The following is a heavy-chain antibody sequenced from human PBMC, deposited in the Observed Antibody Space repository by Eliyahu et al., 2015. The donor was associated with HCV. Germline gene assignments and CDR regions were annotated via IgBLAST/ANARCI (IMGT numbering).Heavy chain of an antibody. CDR2: IYRGGTT. Sequence: EVQLVESGGGLVQPGGSLRLSCVASGLTVSGRYMGWVRQAPRKGLEWVADIYRGGTTYYADSVKGRFTISRDGSKSTLYLQMNSLRAEDTAVYYCTSDGAYDYWGQGTQVTVSS. CDR3: TSDGAYDY. V-gene: IGHV3-66*01. CDR1: GLTVSGRY. J-gene: IGHJ4*02. D-gene: IGHD3-10*01.